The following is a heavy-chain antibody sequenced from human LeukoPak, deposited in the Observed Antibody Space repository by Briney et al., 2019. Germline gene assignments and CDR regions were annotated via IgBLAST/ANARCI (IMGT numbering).Heavy chain of an antibody. CDR2: IYHSGST. CDR1: GYSISSGYY. J-gene: IGHJ3*02. Sequence: TSETLSLTCAVSGYSISSGYYCGCFRQPPRKELEGIGSIYHSGSTYYNPYLKSRVTISVDTSKNQFSLKLSSVTAADTAVYYGARDLGAAAGIWDQGTMVTVSS. CDR3: ARDLGAAAGI. D-gene: IGHD6-13*01. V-gene: IGHV4-38-2*02.